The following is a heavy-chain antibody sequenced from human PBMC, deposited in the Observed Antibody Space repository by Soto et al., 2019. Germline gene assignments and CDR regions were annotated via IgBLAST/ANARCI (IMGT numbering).Heavy chain of an antibody. CDR1: GFTFSSYA. J-gene: IGHJ4*02. CDR2: ISGSGGST. V-gene: IGHV3-23*01. D-gene: IGHD4-4*01. CDR3: ANFHDYSNYFDY. Sequence: GGSLRLSCAASGFTFSSYAMSWVRQAPGKGLEWVSAISGSGGSTYYADSVKGRFTISRDNSKNTLYLQMNSLRAEYTAVYYCANFHDYSNYFDYWGQGTLVTVSS.